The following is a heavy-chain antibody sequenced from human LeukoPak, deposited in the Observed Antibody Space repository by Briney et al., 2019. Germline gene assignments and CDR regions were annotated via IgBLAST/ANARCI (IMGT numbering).Heavy chain of an antibody. CDR2: IYTSGST. Sequence: SETLSLTCTVSGGSISIYYWSWIRQPAGKGLEWIGRIYTSGSTNYTPSLKSRVTMSVDTSKNQFSLKLSSVTAADTAVYYCARTGPYGSGSYYLHYWGQGTLVTVSS. V-gene: IGHV4-4*07. D-gene: IGHD3-10*01. CDR3: ARTGPYGSGSYYLHY. CDR1: GGSISIYY. J-gene: IGHJ4*02.